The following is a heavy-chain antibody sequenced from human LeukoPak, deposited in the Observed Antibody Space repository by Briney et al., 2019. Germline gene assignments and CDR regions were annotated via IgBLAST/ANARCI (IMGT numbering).Heavy chain of an antibody. V-gene: IGHV1-2*02. D-gene: IGHD1-26*01. CDR1: GGTFSSYA. CDR3: ARDLGGSYSSENWFDP. CDR2: INPNSGGT. J-gene: IGHJ5*02. Sequence: ASVKVSCKASGGTFSSYAISWVRQAPGQGLEWMGWINPNSGGTNYAQKFQGRVTMTRDTSISTAYMELSRLRSDDTAVYYCARDLGGSYSSENWFDPWGQGTLVTVSS.